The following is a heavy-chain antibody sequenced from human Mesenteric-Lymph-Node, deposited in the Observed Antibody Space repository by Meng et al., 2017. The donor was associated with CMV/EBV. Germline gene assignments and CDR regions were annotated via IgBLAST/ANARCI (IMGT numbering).Heavy chain of an antibody. V-gene: IGHV4-39*07. Sequence: SETLSLTCSVSGGSISRSSNYRGWIRQPPGKGLEWIGTVFYTGTTYYNPSLKSRVTISVDPSKNQFSLKLSSVTAADTAVYYCARTTYSSGWSYYYYYGMDVWGQGTTVTVSS. CDR3: ARTTYSSGWSYYYYYGMDV. D-gene: IGHD6-19*01. J-gene: IGHJ6*02. CDR2: VFYTGTT. CDR1: GGSISRSSNY.